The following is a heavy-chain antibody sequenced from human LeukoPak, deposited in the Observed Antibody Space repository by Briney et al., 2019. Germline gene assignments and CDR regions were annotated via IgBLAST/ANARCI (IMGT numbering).Heavy chain of an antibody. D-gene: IGHD2-2*01. J-gene: IGHJ6*03. CDR1: GYPIGSGYF. Sequence: PSETLSLTCGVSGYPIGSGYFWGWIRQPPGKGLEWIATIYYSGTTYYNPSLKSRITISMDTSKNQFSLKLTSVTAADTALYYCARVKQGYCTSTSCYFDYYYYYMDVWGKGTTVTVSS. CDR2: IYYSGTT. CDR3: ARVKQGYCTSTSCYFDYYYYYMDV. V-gene: IGHV4-38-2*01.